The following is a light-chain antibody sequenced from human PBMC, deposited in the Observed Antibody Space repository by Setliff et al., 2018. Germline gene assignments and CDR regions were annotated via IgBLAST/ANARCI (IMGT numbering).Light chain of an antibody. J-gene: IGLJ1*01. V-gene: IGLV2-8*01. CDR1: SSDVGGYNY. CDR2: DVS. Sequence: QSALAQPASVSGSPGQSITISCTGTSSDVGGYNYVSWYQQHPGKAPKLMIYDVSKRPSGVPDRFSGSKSGNTASLTVSGLQAEDEADYYCSSYAGSNTPYVFGTGTKV. CDR3: SSYAGSNTPYV.